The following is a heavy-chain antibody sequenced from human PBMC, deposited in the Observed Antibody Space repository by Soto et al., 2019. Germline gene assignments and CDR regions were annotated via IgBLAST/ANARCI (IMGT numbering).Heavy chain of an antibody. CDR3: AKFFVETGSNSGWPWSFHY. J-gene: IGHJ4*02. CDR2: ISGSGGTT. Sequence: EVQLLESGGGLVQPGRSLRLSCAASGFTFSNYAMSWVRQAPGQGLDWVSAISGSGGTTYYADSVKGRFTSSRENSKNPLLLQMNSLRAEDAAVYYCAKFFVETGSNSGWPWSFHYWGQGTLVTVSS. D-gene: IGHD6-25*01. V-gene: IGHV3-23*01. CDR1: GFTFSNYA.